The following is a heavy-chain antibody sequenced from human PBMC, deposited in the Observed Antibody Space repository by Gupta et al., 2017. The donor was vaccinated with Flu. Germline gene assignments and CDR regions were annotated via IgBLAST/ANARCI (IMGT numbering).Heavy chain of an antibody. Sequence: EVQRVESGRDFVQPGGCLRLSCAASGFTFSSYLMHWVCQAPGKGLMWVSRINSYGGRKSYADSVRRRFTISRGDAKNTLYLQIHSLRADDTAVYYCARDLAVGTVWGKGTRVTVPS. CDR1: GFTFSSYL. CDR2: INSYGGRK. V-gene: IGHV3-74*01. CDR3: ARDLAVGTV. J-gene: IGHJ6*04. D-gene: IGHD2-15*01.